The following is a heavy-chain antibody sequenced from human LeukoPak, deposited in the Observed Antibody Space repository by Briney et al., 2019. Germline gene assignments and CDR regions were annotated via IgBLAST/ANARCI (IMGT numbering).Heavy chain of an antibody. Sequence: GGSLRLSCAASGFTFSSYWMSWVRQAPRKGLEWVANIKQDGSEKYYVDSVKGRFTISRDNAKNSLYLQMNSLRAEDTAVYYCAREGVYCSSTSCYGILDYFDYWGQGTLVTVSS. V-gene: IGHV3-7*03. CDR3: AREGVYCSSTSCYGILDYFDY. D-gene: IGHD2-2*01. CDR1: GFTFSSYW. J-gene: IGHJ4*02. CDR2: IKQDGSEK.